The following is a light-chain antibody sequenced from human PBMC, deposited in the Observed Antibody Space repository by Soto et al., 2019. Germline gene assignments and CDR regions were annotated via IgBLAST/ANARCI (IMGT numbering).Light chain of an antibody. V-gene: IGKV1-5*03. CDR2: KAS. CDR1: QTISSW. CDR3: QQYNSYSWT. J-gene: IGKJ1*01. Sequence: DIHMTQSPSTLSGSVGYRFTITCRASQTISSWLAWYQQKPGKAPKLLIYKASTLKSGVPSRFRGSGSGTEFTLTISSLQPDDFEPYYCQQYNSYSWTFSQGTKVDIK.